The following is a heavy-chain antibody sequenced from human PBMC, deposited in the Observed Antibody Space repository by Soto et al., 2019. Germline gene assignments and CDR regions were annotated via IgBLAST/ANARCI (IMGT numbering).Heavy chain of an antibody. CDR1: AGIFPHYA. J-gene: IGHJ5*02. V-gene: IGHV1-69*01. Sequence: QVQLVQSGPEVRKPGSSVKVSCKASAGIFPHYALSWVRQAPGQGLEWMGGIIPVLATTTYAQKFQGRVSISADESTSTAYIELSSLNSEDTAVYYCACNWGNSLRNWLAPWGQGTLVTVSS. CDR3: ACNWGNSLRNWLAP. D-gene: IGHD7-27*01. CDR2: IIPVLATT.